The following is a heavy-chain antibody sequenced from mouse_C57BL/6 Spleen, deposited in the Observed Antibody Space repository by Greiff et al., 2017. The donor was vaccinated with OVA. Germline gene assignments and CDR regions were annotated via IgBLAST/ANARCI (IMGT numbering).Heavy chain of an antibody. D-gene: IGHD2-3*01. Sequence: DVHLVESGPGLVKPSQSLSLTCSVTGYSITSGYYWNWIRQFPGNKLEWMGYISYDGSNNYNPSLKNRISITRDTSKNQFFLKLNSVTTEDTATYYCARDPEAVYDGSMDYWGQGTSVTVSS. V-gene: IGHV3-6*01. CDR2: ISYDGSN. CDR3: ARDPEAVYDGSMDY. J-gene: IGHJ4*01. CDR1: GYSITSGYY.